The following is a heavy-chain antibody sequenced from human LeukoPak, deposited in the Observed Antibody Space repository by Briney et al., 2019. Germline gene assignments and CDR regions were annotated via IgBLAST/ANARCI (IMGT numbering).Heavy chain of an antibody. CDR2: ISSTGETT. Sequence: GGSLRLSCVASGFTFNSYPIYWIRQAPGKGLEYVSGISSTGETTYYANSVRGRFTISRDNSKNTLYLQMGSLRVEDMAVYYCARGPSGATSDDAFGIWGQGTMVTVSS. J-gene: IGHJ3*02. V-gene: IGHV3-64*01. CDR1: GFTFNSYP. D-gene: IGHD1-26*01. CDR3: ARGPSGATSDDAFGI.